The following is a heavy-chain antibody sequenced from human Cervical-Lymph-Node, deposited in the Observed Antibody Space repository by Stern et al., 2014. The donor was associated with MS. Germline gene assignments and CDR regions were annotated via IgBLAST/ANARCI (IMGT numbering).Heavy chain of an antibody. CDR2: ISYDGSNK. Sequence: VQLVQSGGGVVQPGRSLRLSCAASGFTFSSYGMHWVRQAPGKGLEWVAVISYDGSNKYYAESVKGRFTISRDNSKNTLYLQMNSLRAEDTAVYYCAKDGSSSPWDFWGQGTLVTVSS. D-gene: IGHD6-13*01. CDR3: AKDGSSSPWDF. J-gene: IGHJ4*02. CDR1: GFTFSSYG. V-gene: IGHV3-30*18.